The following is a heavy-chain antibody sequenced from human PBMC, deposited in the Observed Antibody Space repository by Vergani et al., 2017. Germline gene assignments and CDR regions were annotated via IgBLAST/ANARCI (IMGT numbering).Heavy chain of an antibody. CDR2: IWYDGSNK. CDR3: ARNEYSSSWYYFDY. V-gene: IGHV3-33*08. CDR1: GFTFSDYY. D-gene: IGHD6-13*01. J-gene: IGHJ4*02. Sequence: QVQLVESGGGLVKPGGSLRLSCAASGFTFSDYYMSWIRQAPGKGLEWVAVIWYDGSNKYYADSVKGRFTISRDNSKNTLYLQMNSLRAEDTAVYYCARNEYSSSWYYFDYWGQGTLVTVSS.